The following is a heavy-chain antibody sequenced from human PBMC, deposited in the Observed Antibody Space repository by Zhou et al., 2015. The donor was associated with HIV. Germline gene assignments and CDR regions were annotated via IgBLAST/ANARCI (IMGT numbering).Heavy chain of an antibody. D-gene: IGHD3-9*01. V-gene: IGHV1-69*02. J-gene: IGHJ4*02. CDR1: GGTFSSYT. Sequence: QVQLVQSGAEVKKPGSSVKVSCKASGGTFSSYTISWVRQAPGQGLEWMGRIIPILGIANYAQKFQGRVTITADKSTSTAYMELSSLRSEDTAVYYCARAILTGLSNFDYWGQGTLVTVSS. CDR3: ARAILTGLSNFDY. CDR2: IIPILGIA.